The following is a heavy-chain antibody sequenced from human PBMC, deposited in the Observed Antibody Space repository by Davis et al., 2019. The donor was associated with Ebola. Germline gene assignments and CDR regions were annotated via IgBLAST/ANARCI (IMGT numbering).Heavy chain of an antibody. CDR3: TRQDDYGDYESISWFDP. Sequence: GGSLRLSCAASGFTFSNAWMNWVRQAPGKGLEWVGRIRSKANSYATAYAASVKGRFTISRYDSKNTAYLQMNSLKTEDTAVYYCTRQDDYGDYESISWFDPWGQGTLVTVSS. D-gene: IGHD4-17*01. CDR2: IRSKANSYAT. J-gene: IGHJ5*02. CDR1: GFTFSNAW. V-gene: IGHV3-73*01.